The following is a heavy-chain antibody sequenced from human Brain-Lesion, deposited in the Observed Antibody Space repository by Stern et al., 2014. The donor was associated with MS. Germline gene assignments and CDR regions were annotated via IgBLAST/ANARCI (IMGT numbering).Heavy chain of an antibody. CDR1: GGSINSGGNY. CDR2: IYYTGSA. D-gene: IGHD3-22*01. V-gene: IGHV4-31*03. J-gene: IGHJ4*02. CDR3: ARGARYSDSSGYYFYFDY. Sequence: VQLVESGPGLVKPSQTLPLTCTVSGGSINSGGNYWSWLGPYPGKGLEWIGYIYYTGSAYYDPSLKSRLSMSIDTSKNQFSLNLNSVTAADTAVYYCARGARYSDSSGYYFYFDYWGQGTLVTVSS.